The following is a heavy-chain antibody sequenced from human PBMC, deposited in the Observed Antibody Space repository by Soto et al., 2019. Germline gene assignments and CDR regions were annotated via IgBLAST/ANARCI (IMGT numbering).Heavy chain of an antibody. CDR1: GGTFSRYA. CDR2: IIPIFGTE. J-gene: IGHJ4*02. Sequence: QVQLVQSGAEVKKTGSSVKVSCKASGGTFSRYAISWVRQAPGQGLEWMGGIIPIFGTENYAQTFQGRVTMTEDESTSTAYMELSSLSSEDTAVYYCARVRVGATPFFDYWGQGTLVTVSS. CDR3: ARVRVGATPFFDY. D-gene: IGHD1-26*01. V-gene: IGHV1-69*01.